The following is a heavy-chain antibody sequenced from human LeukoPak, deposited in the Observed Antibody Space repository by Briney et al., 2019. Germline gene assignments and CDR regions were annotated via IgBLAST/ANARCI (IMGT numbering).Heavy chain of an antibody. Sequence: GGSLRLSCAASGFTFSSYAMSWVRQAPGKGLEWVSSISASGGSTYYADSVKGRLTISRDNSKNTLYLQMNSLRAEDTAVYYCAKDVVVRGVYFDYWGQGTLVTVSS. CDR1: GFTFSSYA. CDR3: AKDVVVRGVYFDY. CDR2: ISASGGST. D-gene: IGHD3-10*01. J-gene: IGHJ4*02. V-gene: IGHV3-23*01.